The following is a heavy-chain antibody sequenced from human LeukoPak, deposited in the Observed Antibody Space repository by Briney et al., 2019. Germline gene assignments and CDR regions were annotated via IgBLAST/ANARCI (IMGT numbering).Heavy chain of an antibody. V-gene: IGHV3-48*04. CDR2: ISSSSDTI. J-gene: IGHJ2*01. CDR1: GFTFSSYW. D-gene: IGHD2-2*01. CDR3: ARDRSTRGYWYFDL. Sequence: PGGSLRLSCAASGFTFSSYWMHWVRQAPGKGLEWVSYISSSSDTIYYADSVKGRLTISRDNAKNSLYLQMNSLRAEDTAVYYCARDRSTRGYWYFDLWGRGTLVTVSS.